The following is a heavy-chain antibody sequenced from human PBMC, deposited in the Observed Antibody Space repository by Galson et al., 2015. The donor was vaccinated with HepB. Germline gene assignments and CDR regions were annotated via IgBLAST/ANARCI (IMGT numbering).Heavy chain of an antibody. CDR2: IKQDGSEK. Sequence: SLRLSCAASGFTFWIYWMTWVRQAPGKGLEWVANIKQDGSEKYYVDSVKGRFTISRDNAKNSLYLQMNSLRAKDTAVYYCARVYGYDFRSGYHFDYWGQGTLVTVSS. J-gene: IGHJ4*02. CDR3: ARVYGYDFRSGYHFDY. D-gene: IGHD3-3*01. CDR1: GFTFWIYW. V-gene: IGHV3-7*03.